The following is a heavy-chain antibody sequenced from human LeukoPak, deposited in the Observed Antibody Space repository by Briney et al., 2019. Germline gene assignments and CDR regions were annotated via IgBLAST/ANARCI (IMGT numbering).Heavy chain of an antibody. D-gene: IGHD4-11*01. J-gene: IGHJ4*02. CDR1: GFTFSSYG. CDR3: AREGGDDYSLDY. Sequence: GRSLRLSCAASGFTFSSYGMHWVRQAPGKGLEWVAVIWHDGRTKYYADSVKGRFTISRDDSKNTLHLQMNSLGAEDTALYYCAREGGDDYSLDYWGQGTLVTVSS. V-gene: IGHV3-33*01. CDR2: IWHDGRTK.